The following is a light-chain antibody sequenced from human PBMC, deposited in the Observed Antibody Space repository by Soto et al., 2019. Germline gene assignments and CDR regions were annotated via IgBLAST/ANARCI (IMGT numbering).Light chain of an antibody. Sequence: EIVLTQSPGTLSLSPGERATLSCRASQSVSSSYLAWYQQKPGQAPRLLIYGASSRATGIPDRFSGSGSGTEFTLTISSLQSEDFAVYYCQQYNNWPFPRTFGQGTKVDIK. CDR1: QSVSSSY. J-gene: IGKJ1*01. CDR2: GAS. CDR3: QQYNNWPFPRT. V-gene: IGKV3-20*01.